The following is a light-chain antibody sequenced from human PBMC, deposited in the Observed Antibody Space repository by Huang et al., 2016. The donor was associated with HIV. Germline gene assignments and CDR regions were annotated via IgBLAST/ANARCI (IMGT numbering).Light chain of an antibody. CDR3: QQYNAWPPLT. CDR1: QSISHN. V-gene: IGKV3-15*01. J-gene: IGKJ4*01. CDR2: GAS. Sequence: EIVMTQSPATLSVSPGERATLSCRASQSISHNLAWYQQKPGQTPRLLIYGASTRATGIPARFSGSGSGTQFTLTISSLQSEDFAVYYCQQYNAWPPLTFGGGTKVEIK.